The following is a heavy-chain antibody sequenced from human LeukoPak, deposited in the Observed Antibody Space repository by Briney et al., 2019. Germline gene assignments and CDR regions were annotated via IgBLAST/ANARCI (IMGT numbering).Heavy chain of an antibody. CDR1: GFTFSSYG. Sequence: GGSLRLSCAASGFTFSSYGMHWVRQAPGKGLEWVAFIRYDGSNKYYADSVKGRFTISRDNSKNTLYLQMNSLRAEDTAVYYCAKDRASSGYYGYSFDYWGQGTLVTVSS. CDR3: AKDRASSGYYGYSFDY. CDR2: IRYDGSNK. D-gene: IGHD3-22*01. V-gene: IGHV3-30*02. J-gene: IGHJ4*02.